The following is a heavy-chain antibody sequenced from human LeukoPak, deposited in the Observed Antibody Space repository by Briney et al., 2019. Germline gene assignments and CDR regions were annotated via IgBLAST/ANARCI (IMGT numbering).Heavy chain of an antibody. J-gene: IGHJ4*02. CDR1: GFMLASTA. Sequence: QTGGSLRLSCAASGFMLASTAMSWVRQAPGKGLEWVSAISGSGGSTYYADSVKGRFTISRDNSKNTLYLQMNSLRAEDTAVYYCAKDQYSGYPRNRSPFDYWGQGTLVTVSS. CDR2: ISGSGGST. D-gene: IGHD5-12*01. V-gene: IGHV3-23*01. CDR3: AKDQYSGYPRNRSPFDY.